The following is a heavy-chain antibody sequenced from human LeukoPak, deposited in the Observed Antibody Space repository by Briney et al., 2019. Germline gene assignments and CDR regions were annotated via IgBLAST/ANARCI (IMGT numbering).Heavy chain of an antibody. Sequence: PSETLSLTCAVYGGPFSGYYWSWIRQPPEKGLEWIGEIDHSGSTNYNPSLKSRVTISVDTSKKQFSLKLTSVTAADTAVYYCARQVDVGCTGASCYGHGAFDIWGQGTMVTVSS. CDR2: IDHSGST. D-gene: IGHD2-2*01. V-gene: IGHV4-34*01. CDR1: GGPFSGYY. CDR3: ARQVDVGCTGASCYGHGAFDI. J-gene: IGHJ3*02.